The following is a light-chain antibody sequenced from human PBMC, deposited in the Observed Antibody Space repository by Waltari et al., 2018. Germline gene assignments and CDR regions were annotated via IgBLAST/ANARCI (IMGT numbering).Light chain of an antibody. CDR3: QVWDSSSDLYV. CDR2: DDS. CDR1: NIGSKS. Sequence: SYVLTQPPSVSVAPGQTARITCGGNNIGSKSVHWYQQKPGQAPVLVVYDDSGRPSGIPERFSGANSGNTATLTISRVEAGDEADYYCQVWDSSSDLYVFGTGTKVTVL. J-gene: IGLJ1*01. V-gene: IGLV3-21*02.